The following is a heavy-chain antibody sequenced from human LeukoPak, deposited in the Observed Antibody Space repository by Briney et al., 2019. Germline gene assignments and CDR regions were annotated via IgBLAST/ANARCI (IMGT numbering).Heavy chain of an antibody. D-gene: IGHD2-2*01. Sequence: PGGSLRLSCAASGFTFSSYAMSWVRQAPGKGLEWVSAISGSGGSTYYADSVKGRFTISRDNSKNTLYLQMNSLRAEDTAVYYCASLNPSRYCSSTSCRTYFDYWGQGTLVTVSS. CDR1: GFTFSSYA. CDR2: ISGSGGST. CDR3: ASLNPSRYCSSTSCRTYFDY. V-gene: IGHV3-23*01. J-gene: IGHJ4*02.